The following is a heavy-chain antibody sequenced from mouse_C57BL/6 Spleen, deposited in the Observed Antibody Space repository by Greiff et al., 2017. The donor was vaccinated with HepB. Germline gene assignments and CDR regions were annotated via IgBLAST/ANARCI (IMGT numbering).Heavy chain of an antibody. CDR2: INPSSGYT. V-gene: IGHV1-4*01. J-gene: IGHJ4*01. Sequence: VQLQQSGADLARPGASVKMSCKASGYTFTSYTMHWVKQRPGQGLEWIGYINPSSGYTKYNQKFKDKATLTADKSSSTAYMQLNSLTSEDSAVYYCARSLYGLYAMDYWGQGTSVTVSS. CDR3: ARSLYGLYAMDY. CDR1: GYTFTSYT. D-gene: IGHD2-10*02.